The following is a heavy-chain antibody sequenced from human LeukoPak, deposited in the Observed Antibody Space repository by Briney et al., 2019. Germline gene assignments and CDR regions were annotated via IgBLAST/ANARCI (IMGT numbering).Heavy chain of an antibody. J-gene: IGHJ4*02. CDR3: ARDDPDYDFWSGCPTFDY. CDR1: GFTFSGYW. CDR2: IKQDGSEK. D-gene: IGHD3-3*01. V-gene: IGHV3-7*01. Sequence: PVGSLRLSCAASGFTFSGYWMSWVRKAPGKGLEWVANIKQDGSEKYYVDSVKGRFTISRDNAKNSLYLQMNSLRAEDTAVYYCARDDPDYDFWSGCPTFDYWGQGTLVTVSS.